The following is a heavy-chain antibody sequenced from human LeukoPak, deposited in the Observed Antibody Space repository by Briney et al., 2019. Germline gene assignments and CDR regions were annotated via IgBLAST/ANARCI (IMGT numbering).Heavy chain of an antibody. Sequence: SETLSLTCTVSGSSITTAFYWGWIRQPPGEGLEWIGSIYHSGSTSYNPSLKSRVTISVHTSKNQFSLKLSSVTAADTAVYYCTRVVTSGSYTLDNWGHGTLVTVSS. CDR1: GSSITTAFY. CDR3: TRVVTSGSYTLDN. D-gene: IGHD3-3*01. V-gene: IGHV4-38-2*02. CDR2: IYHSGST. J-gene: IGHJ4*01.